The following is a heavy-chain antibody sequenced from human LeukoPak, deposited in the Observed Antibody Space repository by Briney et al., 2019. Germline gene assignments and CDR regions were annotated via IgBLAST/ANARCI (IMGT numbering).Heavy chain of an antibody. CDR3: ARDSCSSNACSFDF. CDR2: TYHSGST. D-gene: IGHD2-2*01. Sequence: PSETLSLTCTVSGGSFTSSNWWTWVRQPPGEGLEWIGETYHSGSTNYNPSLKSRVTMSVDTSKNQFSLKMTSLTAADTAVYYCARDSCSSNACSFDFWGQGILVTVSS. V-gene: IGHV4-4*02. J-gene: IGHJ4*02. CDR1: GGSFTSSNW.